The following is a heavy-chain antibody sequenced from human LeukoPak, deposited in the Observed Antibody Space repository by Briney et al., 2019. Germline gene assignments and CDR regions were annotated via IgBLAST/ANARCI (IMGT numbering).Heavy chain of an antibody. D-gene: IGHD3-16*01. Sequence: ASVKVSCKASGYTFTGYYMHWVRQAPGQGLEWMGRINPNSGGTNYAQKFQGRVTMTRDTSISTAYMELSRLRSDDTAVYYCARVLGVRTTATGWFDPWGQGTLVTVSS. CDR3: ARVLGVRTTATGWFDP. J-gene: IGHJ5*02. V-gene: IGHV1-2*06. CDR1: GYTFTGYY. CDR2: INPNSGGT.